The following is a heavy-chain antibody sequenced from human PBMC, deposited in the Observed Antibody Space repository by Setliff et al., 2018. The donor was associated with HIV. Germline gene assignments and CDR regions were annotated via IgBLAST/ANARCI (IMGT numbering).Heavy chain of an antibody. CDR1: GQSTSGYY. D-gene: IGHD3-10*01. Sequence: SETLSLTCAVYGQSTSGYYWSWIRQTPGKGLEWIGEINHGGDTNYNPSLKSRVAISVGSSYNHFSLKLSSVTAADTGVYYCASRRGIEFYFDIWGQGTPVTVS. CDR2: INHGGDT. V-gene: IGHV4-34*01. J-gene: IGHJ4*02. CDR3: ASRRGIEFYFDI.